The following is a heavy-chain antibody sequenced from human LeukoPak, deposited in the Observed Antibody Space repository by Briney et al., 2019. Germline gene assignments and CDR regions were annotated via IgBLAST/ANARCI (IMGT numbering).Heavy chain of an antibody. V-gene: IGHV1-46*01. CDR3: ARVNNPPHAGYYYYGMDV. Sequence: ASVKVSCKASGYTFSRYYMQWVRQAPGQGLEWMGIINPSGGSTRYAQKFQGRVTMTRDTSTSTVYMELSSLRSEDTAVYYCARVNNPPHAGYYYYGMDVWGQGTTVTVSS. CDR2: INPSGGST. CDR1: GYTFSRYY. D-gene: IGHD1-1*01. J-gene: IGHJ6*02.